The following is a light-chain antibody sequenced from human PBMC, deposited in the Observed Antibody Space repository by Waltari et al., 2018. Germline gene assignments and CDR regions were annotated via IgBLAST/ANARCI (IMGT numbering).Light chain of an antibody. V-gene: IGKV3-20*01. CDR1: QTISGSW. Sequence: EIVLTQSQGTLSLSPGERATLSCRASQTISGSWLTWYQQKPGQAPRLVIYGASIRATAIPDRFSGSGSGTDFTLTISRLEPEDFAVYYCQQYDGSSVTFGGGTKVEIK. CDR2: GAS. J-gene: IGKJ4*01. CDR3: QQYDGSSVT.